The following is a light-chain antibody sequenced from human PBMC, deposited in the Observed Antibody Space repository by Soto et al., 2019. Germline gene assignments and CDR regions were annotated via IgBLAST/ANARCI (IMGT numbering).Light chain of an antibody. Sequence: QSVLTQPPSVSGAPGQRVTISCTGSSSNIGAGYDVPWYQQLPGRAPKLLIYANTNRPSGVPDRFSGSKSGTSASLAITGHQAEDEADYYCLSFDSSLSVVFGGGTQLTVL. CDR2: ANT. CDR1: SSNIGAGYD. CDR3: LSFDSSLSVV. J-gene: IGLJ2*01. V-gene: IGLV1-40*01.